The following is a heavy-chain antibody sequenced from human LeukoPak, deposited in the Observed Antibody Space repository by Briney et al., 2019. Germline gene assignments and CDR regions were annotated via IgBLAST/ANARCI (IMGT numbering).Heavy chain of an antibody. CDR2: IYYSGST. CDR3: ARDRPMIVVANPSDAFDI. CDR1: GGSISSSSYY. V-gene: IGHV4-39*07. J-gene: IGHJ3*02. Sequence: SETLSLTCTVSGGSISSSSYYGGWIHQPPGKGLEWIGSIYYSGSTYYNPSLKSRVTISVDTSKNQFSLKLSSVTAADTAVYYCARDRPMIVVANPSDAFDIWGQGTMVTVSS. D-gene: IGHD3-22*01.